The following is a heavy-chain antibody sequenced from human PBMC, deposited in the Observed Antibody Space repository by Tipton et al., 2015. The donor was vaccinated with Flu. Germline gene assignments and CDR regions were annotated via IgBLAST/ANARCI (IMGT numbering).Heavy chain of an antibody. V-gene: IGHV4-38-2*02. D-gene: IGHD3-10*01. J-gene: IGHJ4*02. CDR1: GYSFNSGYF. CDR3: ARIIRMTMIRGMRDPYYFDY. Sequence: GLVKPSETLSLTCSVSGYSFNSGYFWGWIRQPPGKGLEWIGSLYYSGGTHHNPSLKSRVSISGDTSKNQFSLKLKYVTAADTAVYYCARIIRMTMIRGMRDPYYFDYWGQGMLVTVSS. CDR2: LYYSGGT.